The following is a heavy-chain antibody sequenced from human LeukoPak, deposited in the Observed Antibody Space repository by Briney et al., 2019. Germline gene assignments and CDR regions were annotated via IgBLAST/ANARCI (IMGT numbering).Heavy chain of an antibody. CDR2: IYSGGST. CDR3: ARDLPLGYYYDSSGYYF. V-gene: IGHV3-66*02. Sequence: GGSLRLSCAASGFTVSSNYMSWVRQAPGKGLEWVSVIYSGGSTYYADSVKGRFTISRDNSKNTLCLQMNSLRAEDTAVYYCARDLPLGYYYDSSGYYFWGQGTLVTVSS. CDR1: GFTVSSNY. D-gene: IGHD3-22*01. J-gene: IGHJ4*02.